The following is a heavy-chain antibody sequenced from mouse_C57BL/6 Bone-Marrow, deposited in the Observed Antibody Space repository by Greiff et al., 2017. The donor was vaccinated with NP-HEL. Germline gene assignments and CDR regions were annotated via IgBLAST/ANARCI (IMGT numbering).Heavy chain of an antibody. Sequence: QVQLQQPGAELVKPGASVKLSCKASGYTFTSYWMQWVKQRPGQGLEWVGEIDPSDSYTNYNPKFKGKATLTVDTSTSAAYMQLSSLTSKDSAVYDSSNDDPFDYWGQGTTLTVSS. CDR1: GYTFTSYW. CDR3: SNDDPFDY. J-gene: IGHJ2*01. CDR2: IDPSDSYT. V-gene: IGHV1-50*01. D-gene: IGHD2-3*01.